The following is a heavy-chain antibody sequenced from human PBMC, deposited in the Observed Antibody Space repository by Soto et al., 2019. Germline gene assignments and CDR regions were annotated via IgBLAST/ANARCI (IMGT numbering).Heavy chain of an antibody. J-gene: IGHJ6*02. CDR2: ISSSSSYI. Sequence: PGGSLRLSCAASGFTFSSYSMNWVRQAPGKGLEWVSSISSSSSYIYYADSVKGRFTISRDNAKNSLYLQMNSLRAEDTAVYYCARGHTAMVYYYYYGMDVWGQGTTVTSP. CDR3: ARGHTAMVYYYYYGMDV. CDR1: GFTFSSYS. D-gene: IGHD5-18*01. V-gene: IGHV3-21*01.